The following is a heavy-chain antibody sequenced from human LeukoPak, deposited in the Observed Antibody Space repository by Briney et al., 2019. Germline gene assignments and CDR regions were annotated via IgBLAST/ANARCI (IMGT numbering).Heavy chain of an antibody. D-gene: IGHD2-2*02. CDR2: ISGSGGST. J-gene: IGHJ4*02. V-gene: IGHV3-23*01. Sequence: GGSLRLSCAASGFTFSSYAMGWVRQAPGKGLEWVSAISGSGGSTYYADSVKGRFTISRDNSKNTLYLQMNSLRAEDTAVYYCAKGGSTSCYNHLDYWGQGTLVTVSS. CDR1: GFTFSSYA. CDR3: AKGGSTSCYNHLDY.